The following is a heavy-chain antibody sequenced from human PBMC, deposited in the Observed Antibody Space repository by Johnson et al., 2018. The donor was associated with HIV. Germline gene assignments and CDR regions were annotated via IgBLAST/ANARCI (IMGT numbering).Heavy chain of an antibody. CDR3: ARPGVVVLPAGAFDI. Sequence: VQLVESGGGLVKPGGSLRLSCAASGFTFSNAWMSWVRQAPGKGLEWVGRIKSKTDGGTTDYAAPVKGRFTISRDDSKNTLYLQMNSLRTEDTAVYFCARPGVVVLPAGAFDIWGPGTMVTVSS. J-gene: IGHJ3*02. CDR1: GFTFSNAW. D-gene: IGHD3-10*01. V-gene: IGHV3-15*01. CDR2: IKSKTDGGTT.